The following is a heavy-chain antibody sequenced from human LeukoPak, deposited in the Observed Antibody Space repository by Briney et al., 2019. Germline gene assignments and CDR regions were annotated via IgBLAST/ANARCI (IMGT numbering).Heavy chain of an antibody. V-gene: IGHV3-23*01. J-gene: IGHJ4*02. CDR2: ISGSGGST. CDR3: AKSFGVVIDPFDY. Sequence: GGSLRLSCAASGFTFSSYEMNWVRQAPGKGLEWVSAISGSGGSTYYADSVKGRFTISRDNSKNTLYLQMNSLRAEDTAVYYCAKSFGVVIDPFDYWGQGTLVTVSS. CDR1: GFTFSSYE. D-gene: IGHD3-3*01.